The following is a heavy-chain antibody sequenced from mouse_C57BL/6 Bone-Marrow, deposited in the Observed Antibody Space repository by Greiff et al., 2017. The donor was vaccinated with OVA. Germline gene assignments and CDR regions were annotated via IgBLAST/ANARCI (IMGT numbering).Heavy chain of an antibody. J-gene: IGHJ1*03. D-gene: IGHD1-1*01. CDR3: ARDRGRYGSNYWYFDV. CDR2: INYDGSST. CDR1: GFTFSDYY. V-gene: IGHV5-16*01. Sequence: EVQRVESEGGLVQPGSSMKLSCTASGFTFSDYYMAWVRQVPEKGLEWVANINYDGSSTYYLDYLKSRFIISRDNAKNILYLQMSSLKSEDTATYYCARDRGRYGSNYWYFDVWGTGTTVTVSS.